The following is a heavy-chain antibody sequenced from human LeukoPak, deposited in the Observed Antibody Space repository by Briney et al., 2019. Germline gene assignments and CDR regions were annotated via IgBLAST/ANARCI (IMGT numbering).Heavy chain of an antibody. J-gene: IGHJ6*04. CDR3: ASGWFGELWDYYYGMDV. CDR1: GGTFSSYA. CDR2: IIPIFGTA. V-gene: IGHV1-69*13. D-gene: IGHD3-10*01. Sequence: EASVKVSCKASGGTFSSYAISWVRQAPGQGLEWMGGIIPIFGTANYAQKFQGRVTITADESTSTAYMELSSLRSEDTAVYYCASGWFGELWDYYYGMDVWGKGTTVTVSP.